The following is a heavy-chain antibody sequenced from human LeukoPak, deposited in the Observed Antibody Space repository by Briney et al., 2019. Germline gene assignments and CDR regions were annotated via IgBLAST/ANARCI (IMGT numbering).Heavy chain of an antibody. V-gene: IGHV3-15*01. CDR3: TTDLLDY. J-gene: IGHJ4*02. CDR1: GFTLFTFNNAW. CDR2: IKSKTDGGAT. Sequence: GGSLRLSCTASGFTLFTFNNAWMSWVRQTPGKGLEWIGRIKSKTDGGATEYTAPVKGRFSISRDDSKNTVYLQMNSPKTEDTAVYYCTTDLLDYWGQGTLVTVSS.